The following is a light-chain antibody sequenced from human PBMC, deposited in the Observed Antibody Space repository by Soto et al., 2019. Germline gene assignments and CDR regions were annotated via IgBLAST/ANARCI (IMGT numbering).Light chain of an antibody. CDR1: SSDVGGYNY. Sequence: QSVLTQPASVSGSPGQSITISCTGTSSDVGGYNYVSWYQHHPGKAPKLMIFDVSNRPSGISNRFSGSKSGNTASLTISGLRAKDEADYYCSSYASSGTLFGGGTKVTVL. CDR3: SSYASSGTL. J-gene: IGLJ2*01. V-gene: IGLV2-14*03. CDR2: DVS.